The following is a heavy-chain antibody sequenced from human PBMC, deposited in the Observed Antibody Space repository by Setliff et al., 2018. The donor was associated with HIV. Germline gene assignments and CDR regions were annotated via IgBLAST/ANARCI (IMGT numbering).Heavy chain of an antibody. J-gene: IGHJ6*02. CDR1: GFTFSSYS. CDR2: ISSSSSYI. D-gene: IGHD3-10*01. Sequence: PGGSLRLSCAASGFTFSSYSMNWVRQAPGKGLEWVSSISSSSSYIYYADSVKGRFTISRDNAKNSLYLQMNSLRAEDTAVYYCVYGSGSYRKYGMDVWGQGTTVTVSS. CDR3: VYGSGSYRKYGMDV. V-gene: IGHV3-21*01.